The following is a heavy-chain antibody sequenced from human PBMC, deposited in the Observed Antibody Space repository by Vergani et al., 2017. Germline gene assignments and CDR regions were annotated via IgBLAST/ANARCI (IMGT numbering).Heavy chain of an antibody. CDR2: IYPADSDT. CDR3: ARHTTYTDS. CDR1: AYSFGNYW. D-gene: IGHD1-1*01. Sequence: EVELVQSGPEMRKPGASLKISCQGSAYSFGNYWIGWVRQMPGKGLEWMGIIYPADSDTRYSPSFQGQVTISADKSISTAFLQWDSLKASDTALYYCARHTTYTDSGGQGTLVTVSS. J-gene: IGHJ4*02. V-gene: IGHV5-51*01.